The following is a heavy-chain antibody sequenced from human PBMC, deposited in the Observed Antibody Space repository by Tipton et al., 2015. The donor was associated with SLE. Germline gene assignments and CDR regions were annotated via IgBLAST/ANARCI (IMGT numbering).Heavy chain of an antibody. J-gene: IGHJ5*02. Sequence: LRLSSNVSGGSISSGGYYWSWIRQHPGKGLEWIGYTYYSGSTNYNPSLKSRVTISMDTSKNQLSLKLSSVTAADTAVYYCARGGRGDGGNPFDPWGQGTLVTVSS. V-gene: IGHV4-31*02. D-gene: IGHD4-23*01. CDR3: ARGGRGDGGNPFDP. CDR2: TYYSGST. CDR1: GGSISSGGYY.